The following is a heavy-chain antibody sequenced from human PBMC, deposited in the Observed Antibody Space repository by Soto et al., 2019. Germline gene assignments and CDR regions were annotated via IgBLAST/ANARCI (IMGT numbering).Heavy chain of an antibody. J-gene: IGHJ4*02. V-gene: IGHV3-11*06. D-gene: IGHD3-10*01. CDR2: ISSSSSYT. CDR1: GFTFSDYY. CDR3: ARDGSGSYYANLDF. Sequence: PGGSLRRSCAASGFTFSDYYMTWIRQAPGKGLEWVSYISSSSSYTNYADSVKGRFTISRDNAKNSLYLQMNSLRAEDTAVYYCARDGSGSYYANLDFWGQGTLVTVSS.